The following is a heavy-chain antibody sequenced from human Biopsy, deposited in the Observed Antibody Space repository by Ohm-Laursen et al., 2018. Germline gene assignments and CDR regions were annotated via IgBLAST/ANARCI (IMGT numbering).Heavy chain of an antibody. CDR1: GYTFTSYD. CDR3: ARVFCTSTTCYGLLDN. V-gene: IGHV1-18*01. D-gene: IGHD2/OR15-2a*01. Sequence: SVKVSCKPSGYTFTSYDISWVRQAPGQGLEWMGWISPYNDKTSYPPKLQDRVTMTADTSTNTAHMELRSLRSDDTAVYYCARVFCTSTTCYGLLDNWGQGTVVTVSS. J-gene: IGHJ4*02. CDR2: ISPYNDKT.